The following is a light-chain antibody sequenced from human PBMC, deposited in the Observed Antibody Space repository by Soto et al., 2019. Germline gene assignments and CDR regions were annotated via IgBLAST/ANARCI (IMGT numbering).Light chain of an antibody. Sequence: QSALTQPASVSGSPGQSVTISCTGTSSDFGSYKFVSWYQHHPGKVPKVIIYETSKRPSGVSDRFSGSKSGNTASLTISGLQAEDEADYYCFSFTSNNTQVFGSGTKVTV. CDR2: ETS. J-gene: IGLJ1*01. CDR1: SSDFGSYKF. V-gene: IGLV2-23*01. CDR3: FSFTSNNTQV.